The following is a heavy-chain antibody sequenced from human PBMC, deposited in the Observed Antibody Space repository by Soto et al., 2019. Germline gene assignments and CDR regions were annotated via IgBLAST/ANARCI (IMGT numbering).Heavy chain of an antibody. CDR2: IYRTGST. Sequence: QVQLQESGPGLVKPSGTLSLTCAVSGGSFTSNNWWTWVRQPPGQGLEWIGEIYRTGSTNYNPPLKSRVTISLDKSENQFSLKVTSLTVADTAVYYCASRDPGTSVDYWGQGTLVTVSS. V-gene: IGHV4-4*02. CDR1: GGSFTSNNW. CDR3: ASRDPGTSVDY. J-gene: IGHJ4*02. D-gene: IGHD1-7*01.